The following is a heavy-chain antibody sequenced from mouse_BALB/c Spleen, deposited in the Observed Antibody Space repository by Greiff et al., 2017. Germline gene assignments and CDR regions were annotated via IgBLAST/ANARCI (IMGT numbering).Heavy chain of an antibody. CDR1: GYSITGGYS. CDR3: ARSGGSSPAGFAY. Sequence: VQLKESGPDLVKPSQSLSLTCTVTGYSITGGYSWHWIRQFPGNKLEWMGYIHYSGSTTYNPSLKSRISTTRDTSKNQSFLQLNSVTTEDTATYYCARSGGSSPAGFAYWGQGTLVTVSA. D-gene: IGHD1-1*01. CDR2: IHYSGST. J-gene: IGHJ3*01. V-gene: IGHV3-1*02.